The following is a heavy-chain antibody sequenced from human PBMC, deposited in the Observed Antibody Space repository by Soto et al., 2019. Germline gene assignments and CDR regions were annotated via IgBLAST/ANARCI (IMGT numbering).Heavy chain of an antibody. CDR3: ARDRGGTPFDY. D-gene: IGHD1-1*01. CDR1: GFTFSSYA. CDR2: ISYDGSNK. Sequence: QVQLVESGGGVVQPGRSLRLSCAASGFTFSSYAMHWVRQAPGKGLEWVAVISYDGSNKYYADSVKGRFTISRDNSKNTLYLQMNSLRAEDTAVYYCARDRGGTPFDYWGPGTLVTVSS. V-gene: IGHV3-30-3*01. J-gene: IGHJ4*02.